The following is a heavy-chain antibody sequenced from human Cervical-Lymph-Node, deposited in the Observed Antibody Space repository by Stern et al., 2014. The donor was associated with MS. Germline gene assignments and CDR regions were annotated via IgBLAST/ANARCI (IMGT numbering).Heavy chain of an antibody. CDR3: ARDRRAFLDY. D-gene: IGHD2/OR15-2a*01. CDR2: IRQDGYDK. V-gene: IGHV3-7*01. Sequence: QLVQSGGGLVQPGGSLRLYCVASGFSFGTSWMSWVRQPPGRGLEWVANIRQDGYDKFYVDSVKGRFTISRDNARNSLYLQMNSLTVADTAVYYCARDRRAFLDYWGQGTHVAVSS. CDR1: GFSFGTSW. J-gene: IGHJ4*02.